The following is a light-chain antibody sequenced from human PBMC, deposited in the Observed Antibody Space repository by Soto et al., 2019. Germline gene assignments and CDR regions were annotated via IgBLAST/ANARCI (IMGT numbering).Light chain of an antibody. CDR2: AAS. CDR1: QGISSQ. Sequence: DIQLTQSPSFRSASVGYRITITCRASQGISSQLAWYQQKPGKAPKLLIYAASTLQSGVPSRFSGSGSGTEFTLTISSLQPDDFATYYCQQSYSTPYTFGQGTRLEIK. J-gene: IGKJ5*01. V-gene: IGKV1-9*01. CDR3: QQSYSTPYT.